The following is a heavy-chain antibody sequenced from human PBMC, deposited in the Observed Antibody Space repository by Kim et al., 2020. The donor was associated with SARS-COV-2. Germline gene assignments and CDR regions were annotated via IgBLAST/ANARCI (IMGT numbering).Heavy chain of an antibody. D-gene: IGHD6-13*01. CDR2: IYSGGST. CDR3: ARVGVAAAGTRIYYYYGMDV. Sequence: GGSLRLSCAASGFTVSSNYMSWVRQAPGKGLEWVSVIYSGGSTYYADSVKGRFTISRDNSKNTLYLQMNSLRAEDTAVYYCARVGVAAAGTRIYYYYGMDVWGQGTTVTVSS. CDR1: GFTVSSNY. V-gene: IGHV3-66*01. J-gene: IGHJ6*02.